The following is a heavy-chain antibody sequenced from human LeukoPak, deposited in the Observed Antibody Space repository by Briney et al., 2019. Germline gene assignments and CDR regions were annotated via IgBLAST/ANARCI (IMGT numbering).Heavy chain of an antibody. Sequence: VASVKVSCKASGYTFTSYDINWVRQATGQGLEWMGWMNPNSGNTGYAQKFQGSVTMTRNTSISTAYMELSSLRSEDTAVYYCARGLGAAAAPDYWGQGTLVTVSS. CDR1: GYTFTSYD. CDR2: MNPNSGNT. J-gene: IGHJ4*02. V-gene: IGHV1-8*01. CDR3: ARGLGAAAAPDY. D-gene: IGHD6-13*01.